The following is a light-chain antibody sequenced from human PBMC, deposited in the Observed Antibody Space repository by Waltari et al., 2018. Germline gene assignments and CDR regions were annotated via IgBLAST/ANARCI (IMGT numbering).Light chain of an antibody. J-gene: IGKJ1*01. CDR2: DVS. CDR1: QSVRSY. CDR3: QQSYSTPRT. Sequence: EIVLTQSPATLSLSPGERATLSCRASQSVRSYLAWYQQKLGKAPRLLIYDVSNRATGIPARFSGSGSGTDFTLTISSLQPEDFATYYCQQSYSTPRTFGQGTKVEIK. V-gene: IGKV3-11*01.